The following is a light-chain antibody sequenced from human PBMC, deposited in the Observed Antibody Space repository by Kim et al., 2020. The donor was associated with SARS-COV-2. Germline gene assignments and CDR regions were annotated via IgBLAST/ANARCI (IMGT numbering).Light chain of an antibody. J-gene: IGLJ3*02. CDR1: SGSIASNY. CDR3: QSYDSSNQGV. Sequence: NFMLTQPHSVSESPGKTVTISCTRSSGSIASNYVQWYQQRPGSSPTTVIYEDNQRPSGVPDRFSGSIDSSSNSASHTISGLKTEDEADYYCQSYDSSNQGVFGGGTQLTVL. V-gene: IGLV6-57*01. CDR2: EDN.